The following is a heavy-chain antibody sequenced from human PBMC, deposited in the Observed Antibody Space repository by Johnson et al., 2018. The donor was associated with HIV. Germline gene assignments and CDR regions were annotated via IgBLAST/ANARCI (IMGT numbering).Heavy chain of an antibody. CDR2: ISYDGSNK. V-gene: IGHV3-30*04. D-gene: IGHD6-6*01. J-gene: IGHJ3*02. CDR1: GFTFSSYA. Sequence: QVQLVESGGGVVQPGRSLRLSCAASGFTFSSYAMHWVRQAPGKGLEWVAVISYDGSNKYYADSVKGRFTISRDNSKNTLYLQMNSLGAEDTAVYYCAKGGSSSTAFDIWGQGTMVTVSS. CDR3: AKGGSSSTAFDI.